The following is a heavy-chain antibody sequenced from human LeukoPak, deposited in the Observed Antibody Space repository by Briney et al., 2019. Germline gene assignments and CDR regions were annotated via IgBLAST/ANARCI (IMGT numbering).Heavy chain of an antibody. V-gene: IGHV4-39*01. CDR2: IYYSGST. D-gene: IGHD6-6*01. J-gene: IGHJ4*02. Sequence: ASETLSLTCTVSGGSISSSSYYWGWIRQPPGKGLEWIRSIYYSGSTYYNPSLKSRVTISVDTSKNQFSLKLSSVTAADTAVYYCARRAYSSSSFDYWGQGTLVTVSS. CDR3: ARRAYSSSSFDY. CDR1: GGSISSSSYY.